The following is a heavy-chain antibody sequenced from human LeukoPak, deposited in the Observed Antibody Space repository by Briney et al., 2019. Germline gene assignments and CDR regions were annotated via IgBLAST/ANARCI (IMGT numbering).Heavy chain of an antibody. D-gene: IGHD5-18*01. J-gene: IGHJ4*02. Sequence: SVKVSCKASGGTFRSYAISWVRQAPGQGLEWMGGIIPIFGTANYAQKFQGRVTITADESTSTAYMELSSLRSEDTAVYYWARDQGYRYGYGDFDYWGQGTLVTVSS. CDR3: ARDQGYRYGYGDFDY. CDR2: IIPIFGTA. V-gene: IGHV1-69*01. CDR1: GGTFRSYA.